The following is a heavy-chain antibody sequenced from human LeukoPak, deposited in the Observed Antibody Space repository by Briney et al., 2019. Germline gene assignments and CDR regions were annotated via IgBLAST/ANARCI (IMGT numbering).Heavy chain of an antibody. CDR1: GGSFSGYY. Sequence: SSETLSLTCAVYGGSFSGYYWSWIRQPPGKGLGWIGEINHSGSTNYNPSLKSRVTISVDTSKNQFSLKLSSVTAADTAVYYCARECGDSKNWYFDLWGRGTLVTVSS. V-gene: IGHV4-34*01. J-gene: IGHJ2*01. D-gene: IGHD4-17*01. CDR3: ARECGDSKNWYFDL. CDR2: INHSGST.